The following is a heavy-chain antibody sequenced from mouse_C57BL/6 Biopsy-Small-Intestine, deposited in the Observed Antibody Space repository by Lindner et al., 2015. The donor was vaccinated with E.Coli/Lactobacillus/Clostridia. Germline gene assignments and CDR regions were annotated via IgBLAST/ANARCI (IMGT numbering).Heavy chain of an antibody. Sequence: VQLQESGPELVKPGASVKISCKASGYSFTGYYMNWVKQSHGNILYWIGYIYPYNGLSSYNQKFKGKATLTVDKSSSTAYMELRSLTSEDSAVYYCASLTGTKGYFDYWGQGTTLTVSS. CDR3: ASLTGTKGYFDY. J-gene: IGHJ2*01. V-gene: IGHV1-31*01. CDR2: IYPYNGLS. D-gene: IGHD4-1*01. CDR1: GYSFTGYY.